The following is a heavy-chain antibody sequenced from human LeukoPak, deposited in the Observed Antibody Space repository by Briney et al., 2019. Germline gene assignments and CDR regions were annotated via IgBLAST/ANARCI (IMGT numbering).Heavy chain of an antibody. D-gene: IGHD2-2*01. CDR1: GFDFSTYA. CDR3: AKAVGSQSYYYYYYMDV. V-gene: IGHV3-21*01. J-gene: IGHJ6*03. CDR2: ISTMSNYI. Sequence: GGSLRLSCAASGFDFSTYAINWVRQAPGKGLEWVSSISTMSNYIFYGDSVKGRFTISRDNSKNTLYLQMNSLRAEDTAVYYCAKAVGSQSYYYYYYMDVWGKGTTVTVSS.